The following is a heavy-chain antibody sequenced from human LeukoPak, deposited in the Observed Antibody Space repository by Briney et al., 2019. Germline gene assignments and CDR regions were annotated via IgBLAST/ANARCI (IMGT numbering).Heavy chain of an antibody. Sequence: GSSVKVSCKASGGTFSSYAISWVRQAPGQGLEWMGGIIPIFGTANYAQKFQGRVTITADESTSTAYMELSSLRSEDTAVYYCARVPHRLHYYHYMDVWGKGTTVTISS. D-gene: IGHD4-11*01. CDR3: ARVPHRLHYYHYMDV. CDR2: IIPIFGTA. J-gene: IGHJ6*03. CDR1: GGTFSSYA. V-gene: IGHV1-69*01.